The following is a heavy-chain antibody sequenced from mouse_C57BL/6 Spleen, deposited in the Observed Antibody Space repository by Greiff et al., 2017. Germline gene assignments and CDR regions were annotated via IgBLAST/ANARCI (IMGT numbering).Heavy chain of an antibody. Sequence: QVQLQQSGPGLVQPSQSLSITCTVSGFSLTSYGVHWVRQSPGKGLEWLGVIWRGGSTDYNAAFMSRLSITKDNSKGQVFFKMNSLQADETARYYGAKNWDYGSSYGGGAMGYWGQGTSVTVSS. CDR2: IWRGGST. D-gene: IGHD1-1*01. CDR1: GFSLTSYG. CDR3: AKNWDYGSSYGGGAMGY. J-gene: IGHJ4*01. V-gene: IGHV2-5*01.